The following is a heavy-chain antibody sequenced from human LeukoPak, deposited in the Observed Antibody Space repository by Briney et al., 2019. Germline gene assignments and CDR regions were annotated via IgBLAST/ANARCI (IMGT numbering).Heavy chain of an antibody. J-gene: IGHJ1*01. D-gene: IGHD3-22*01. CDR2: INPNSGGT. CDR1: GYTFTGYY. V-gene: IGHV1-2*02. CDR3: ARDPGYYDSSGYYGAEYFQH. Sequence: ASVKVSCKASGYTFTGYYMHWVRQAPGQGLEWMGWINPNSGGTNYAQKSQGRVTMTRDTSISTAYMELSRLRSDDTAVYYCARDPGYYDSSGYYGAEYFQHWGQGTLVTVSS.